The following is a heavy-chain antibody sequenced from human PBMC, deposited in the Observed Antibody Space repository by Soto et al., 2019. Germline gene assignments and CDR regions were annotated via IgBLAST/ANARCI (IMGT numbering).Heavy chain of an antibody. CDR1: GGSIISGGYY. CDR3: ASSWFGELLRPNYFDY. D-gene: IGHD3-10*01. J-gene: IGHJ4*02. V-gene: IGHV4-31*03. Sequence: SETLSLTCSVSGGSIISGGYYWSWIRQHPGKGLEWIGYIYYSGSTYYNPSLKSRVTISVDTSKNQFSLKLSSVTAADTAVYYCASSWFGELLRPNYFDYWGQGTLVTVSS. CDR2: IYYSGST.